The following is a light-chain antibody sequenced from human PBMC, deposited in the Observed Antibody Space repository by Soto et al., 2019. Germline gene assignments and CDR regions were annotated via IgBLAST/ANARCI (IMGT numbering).Light chain of an antibody. J-gene: IGKJ1*01. CDR2: GAS. CDR1: QSIGGNY. Sequence: EIVLTQSPGTLSLSPGERATLSCMASQSIGGNYLAWYQQQPGRAPRLLMYGASRRATGIPDRFSGSASGTDFTLTISRLEPEDFAVYYCQQYDSSPWTFGRGTKVDIK. CDR3: QQYDSSPWT. V-gene: IGKV3-20*01.